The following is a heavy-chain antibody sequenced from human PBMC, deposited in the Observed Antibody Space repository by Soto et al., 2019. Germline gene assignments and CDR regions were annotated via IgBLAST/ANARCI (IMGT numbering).Heavy chain of an antibody. CDR2: ISGSGGST. V-gene: IGHV3-23*01. CDR1: GFTFSSYA. J-gene: IGHJ6*03. CDR3: AKGLPLPYSSSWYFLDV. Sequence: GGSLRLSCAASGFTFSSYAMSWVRQAPGKGLEWVSAISGSGGSTYYADSVKGRFTISRDNSKNTLYLQMNSLRAEDTAVYYCAKGLPLPYSSSWYFLDVWGKGTTVTVSS. D-gene: IGHD6-13*01.